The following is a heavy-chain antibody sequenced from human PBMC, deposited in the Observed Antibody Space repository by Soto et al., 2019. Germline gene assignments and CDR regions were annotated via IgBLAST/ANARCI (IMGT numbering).Heavy chain of an antibody. V-gene: IGHV1-46*01. D-gene: IGHD3-16*01. CDR3: ALFWGTGKGCIDV. CDR1: GYTFTSYY. Sequence: ASVKVSCKASGYTFTSYYMHWVRQAPGQGLEWMGIINPSGGSTSYAQKFQGRVTMTTDTSTNTAYLDLWTLISDDTAVYYCALFWGTGKGCIDVSCPTPTVTV. J-gene: IGHJ6*02. CDR2: INPSGGST.